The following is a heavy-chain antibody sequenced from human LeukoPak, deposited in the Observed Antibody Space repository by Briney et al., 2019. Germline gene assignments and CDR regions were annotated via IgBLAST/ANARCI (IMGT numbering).Heavy chain of an antibody. D-gene: IGHD6-19*01. CDR2: INRPPDST. J-gene: IGHJ4*01. CDR3: AKVRAPSGWFNSDY. V-gene: IGHV3-23*01. Sequence: GGSLRLSCAASGFTFSSYSMAWVRQAPGKGLEWVSGINRPPDSTFAADSVKGRFTISRDNSKNTLYLQMNSLRVEDTATYYCAKVRAPSGWFNSDYWGQGTLVTVSS. CDR1: GFTFSSYS.